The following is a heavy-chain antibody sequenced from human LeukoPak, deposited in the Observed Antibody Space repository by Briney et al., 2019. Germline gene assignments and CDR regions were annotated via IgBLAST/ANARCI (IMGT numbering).Heavy chain of an antibody. Sequence: ASVKVSCKASGYTFTNYYIHWVRQAPGQGLEWMGIINPSGGSTTYAQKFQGRVTMTRDTSTSTVYMELSSLRSEDTAVYYCARDREHIVVVTATRDAFDIWGQGTMVTVSS. CDR1: GYTFTNYY. V-gene: IGHV1-46*01. CDR3: ARDREHIVVVTATRDAFDI. CDR2: INPSGGST. J-gene: IGHJ3*02. D-gene: IGHD2-21*02.